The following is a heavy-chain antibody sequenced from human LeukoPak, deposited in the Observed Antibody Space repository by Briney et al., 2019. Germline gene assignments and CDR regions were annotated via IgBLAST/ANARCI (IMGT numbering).Heavy chain of an antibody. Sequence: GGSLRLSCAASGFTFSTYSMNWVRQAPGKGLEWVSYISSSSSAVYYADSVKGRFTISRDNAKNSLYLQMNSLRAEDTAVYYCARSLGYCSGGSCYSAEYYFDYWGQGTLVTVSS. CDR2: ISSSSSAV. D-gene: IGHD2-15*01. CDR1: GFTFSTYS. CDR3: ARSLGYCSGGSCYSAEYYFDY. J-gene: IGHJ4*02. V-gene: IGHV3-48*01.